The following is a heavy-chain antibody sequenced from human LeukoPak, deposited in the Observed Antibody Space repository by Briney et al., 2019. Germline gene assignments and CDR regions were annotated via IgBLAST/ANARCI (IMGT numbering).Heavy chain of an antibody. CDR2: IKNDGTVK. CDR1: GFTFSYHW. D-gene: IGHD5-24*01. J-gene: IGHJ4*02. Sequence: GGSLTLSCAASGFTFSYHWMTWVRQAPGKGLEWVANIKNDGTVKNYVDSVKGRFTISRDNAKNSLYLQMNSLRAEDTAVYYCAKDSRRDGYNYIWFDYWGQGTLVTVSS. CDR3: AKDSRRDGYNYIWFDY. V-gene: IGHV3-7*01.